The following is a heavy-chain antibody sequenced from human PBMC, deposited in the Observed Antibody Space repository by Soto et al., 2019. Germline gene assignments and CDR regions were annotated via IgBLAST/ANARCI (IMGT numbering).Heavy chain of an antibody. Sequence: EVQLLESGGGLVQPGGSLKLSCAASGFTFSSYAMTWVRQAPGKGLEWVSGISGGGGVSTYYADSVKGRFTISRDNSMNTPYLQMNRLRAEDTAVYYCAKDAISMVRGVNNWFDPWGQGTLVTVSS. CDR1: GFTFSSYA. CDR2: ISGGGGVST. D-gene: IGHD3-10*01. J-gene: IGHJ5*02. CDR3: AKDAISMVRGVNNWFDP. V-gene: IGHV3-23*01.